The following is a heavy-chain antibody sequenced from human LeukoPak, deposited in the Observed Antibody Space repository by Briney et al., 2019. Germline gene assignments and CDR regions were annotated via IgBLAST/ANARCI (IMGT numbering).Heavy chain of an antibody. Sequence: SETLSLTCTVSGCSISSYDWSWLRQPPGKGLEWIGYIYTSGSTNYNPSLQSRVTISIDTSKNPLSLKLSSVTAADTAVYYCARTSYYDFWSGYLASYYFAYWGQGTLVTASS. V-gene: IGHV4-4*09. D-gene: IGHD3-3*01. CDR3: ARTSYYDFWSGYLASYYFAY. J-gene: IGHJ4*02. CDR2: IYTSGST. CDR1: GCSISSYD.